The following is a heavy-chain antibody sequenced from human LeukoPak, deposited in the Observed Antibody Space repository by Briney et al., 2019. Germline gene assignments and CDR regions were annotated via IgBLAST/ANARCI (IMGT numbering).Heavy chain of an antibody. CDR1: GFTFSSHW. D-gene: IGHD6-13*01. CDR2: IKGDGSST. CDR3: ARLRAAAYFDY. Sequence: PGGSLRLSCEASGFTFSSHWMHWVRQAPGKGLVWVSRIKGDGSSTSYADSVKGRFTISRDNSKNTLYLQMNSLRAEDTAVYYCARLRAAAYFDYWGQGTLVTVSS. V-gene: IGHV3-74*01. J-gene: IGHJ4*02.